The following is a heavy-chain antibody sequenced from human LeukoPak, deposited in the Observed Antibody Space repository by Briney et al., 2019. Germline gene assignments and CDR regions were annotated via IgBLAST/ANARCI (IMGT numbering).Heavy chain of an antibody. J-gene: IGHJ4*02. CDR3: AKYTHSSGFDY. CDR1: GFTFSAYW. V-gene: IGHV3-74*01. Sequence: GGSLRLSCAASGFTFSAYWMHWVRQAPGEGLMWVSRIDPAGGTTTYADSVKGRFTISRDNSKNTLYLQMNSPRAEDTAVYYCAKYTHSSGFDYWGQGTLVTVSS. D-gene: IGHD3-22*01. CDR2: IDPAGGTT.